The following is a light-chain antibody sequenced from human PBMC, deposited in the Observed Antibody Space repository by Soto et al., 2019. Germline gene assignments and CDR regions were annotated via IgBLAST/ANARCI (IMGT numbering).Light chain of an antibody. CDR2: GAS. CDR3: QQYGSSPGS. CDR1: ESVTSSY. J-gene: IGKJ1*01. Sequence: EIVLTQSPGTLSLSPGERATLSCRGSESVTSSYLAWYQQIPGQAPRLLIYGASSRATGIPDRFSGSVSGTDFSLTISRLEPEDLAVYYCQQYGSSPGSFGQGTRVEI. V-gene: IGKV3-20*01.